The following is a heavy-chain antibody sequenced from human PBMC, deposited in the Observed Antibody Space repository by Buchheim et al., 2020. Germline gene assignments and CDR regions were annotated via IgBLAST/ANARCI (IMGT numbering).Heavy chain of an antibody. V-gene: IGHV3-73*01. CDR3: SAWDDTAPRDY. J-gene: IGHJ4*02. CDR2: IKSIAKTYAT. CDR1: GFTFSGSA. Sequence: VQLVESGGGVVQPGGSLKLSCAGSGFTFSGSAVHWVRQASGKGLEWVGRIKSIAKTYATAYAASVTGRFTISRDDSKNTAYLQMDSLKTEDTAVYYCSAWDDTAPRDYWGQGTL. D-gene: IGHD2-21*02.